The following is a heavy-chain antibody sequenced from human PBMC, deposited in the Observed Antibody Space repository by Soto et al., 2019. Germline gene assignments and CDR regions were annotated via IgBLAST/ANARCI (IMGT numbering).Heavy chain of an antibody. J-gene: IGHJ6*02. Sequence: GESLKISCRGSGYSFTSYWSGWVRQMPGKGLEWMGIIYPGDSDTRYSPSFQGQVTISADKSISTAYLQWSSLKASDTAMYYCARLGYSGYDMKDYYYGMDVWGQGTTVTVSS. CDR2: IYPGDSDT. D-gene: IGHD5-12*01. CDR1: GYSFTSYW. V-gene: IGHV5-51*01. CDR3: ARLGYSGYDMKDYYYGMDV.